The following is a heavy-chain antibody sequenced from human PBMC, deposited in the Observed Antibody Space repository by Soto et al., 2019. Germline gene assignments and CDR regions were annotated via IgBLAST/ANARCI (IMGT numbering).Heavy chain of an antibody. V-gene: IGHV6-1*01. D-gene: IGHD6-13*01. CDR3: VRGVDSSFDY. J-gene: IGHJ4*02. CDR1: GDSLASNRAA. Sequence: PSQTLSLTCVMSGDSLASNRAALNWVRQSPSRGLEWLGRTYYRSKWKNDYALSVNGRITINPDTSKNQFSLQLNSVTPEDTAVYYCVRGVDSSFDYWGQGTLVTVSA. CDR2: TYYRSKWKN.